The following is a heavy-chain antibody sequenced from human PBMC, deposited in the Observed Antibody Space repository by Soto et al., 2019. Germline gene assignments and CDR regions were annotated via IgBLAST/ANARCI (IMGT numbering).Heavy chain of an antibody. J-gene: IGHJ4*02. D-gene: IGHD2-15*01. CDR2: ISGYNGNT. CDR1: GYTFTSYG. CDR3: ARDHAGQWEGYCSGGSCYSDY. V-gene: IGHV1-18*01. Sequence: QVQLVQSGAEVKKPGASVKVSCKASGYTFTSYGISWVRQAPGQGLEWMGWISGYNGNTNYAQKLQGRVTMTTDTVTGTADMELRSLRSDDTAVYYWARDHAGQWEGYCSGGSCYSDYWGQGTLVTVSS.